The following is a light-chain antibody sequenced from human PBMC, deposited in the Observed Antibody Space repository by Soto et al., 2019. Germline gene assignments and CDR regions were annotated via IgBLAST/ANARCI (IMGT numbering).Light chain of an antibody. Sequence: QSALTQPASVPGSPGQSITISCTGTSSDVGAYNYVSWYQQHPGKAPKLMIYEVSNRPSGVSNRFSGSKSGNTASLTISGLQAEDDGDYYCSSYTTSSTVVFGGGTKLTVL. CDR3: SSYTTSSTVV. V-gene: IGLV2-14*01. CDR2: EVS. CDR1: SSDVGAYNY. J-gene: IGLJ2*01.